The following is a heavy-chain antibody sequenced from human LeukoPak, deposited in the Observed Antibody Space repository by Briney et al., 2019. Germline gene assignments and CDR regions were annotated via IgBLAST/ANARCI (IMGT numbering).Heavy chain of an antibody. J-gene: IGHJ5*02. Sequence: SETLSLTCTVSGASISGYYWSWIRQSPGKGLEWIGYFYHSGSTNYNPSLKSRVTISVDTFKNQFSLKLTSVTAADTAVYYCARHGPNPASGLRWFDPWGQGTQVTVSS. CDR1: GASISGYY. CDR2: FYHSGST. CDR3: ARHGPNPASGLRWFDP. D-gene: IGHD3-10*01. V-gene: IGHV4-59*08.